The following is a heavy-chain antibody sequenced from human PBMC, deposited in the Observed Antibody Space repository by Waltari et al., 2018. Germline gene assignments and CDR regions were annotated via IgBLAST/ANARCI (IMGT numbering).Heavy chain of an antibody. J-gene: IGHJ4*02. CDR1: GGYISSSNW. CDR2: IYHSGST. CDR3: ASTDYDYIWGSYRPAFDY. Sequence: QVQLQESGPGLVKPSGTLSLTCAVSGGYISSSNWWSWVRQPPGKGLEWIGEIYHSGSTNYNPSLKSRVTISVDKSKNQFSLKLSSVTAADTAVYYCASTDYDYIWGSYRPAFDYWGQGTLVTVSS. V-gene: IGHV4-4*02. D-gene: IGHD3-16*02.